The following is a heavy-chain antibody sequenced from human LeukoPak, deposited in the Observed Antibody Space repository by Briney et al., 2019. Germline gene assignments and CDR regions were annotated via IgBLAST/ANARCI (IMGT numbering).Heavy chain of an antibody. CDR1: GGTFSSYA. CDR3: ARAISSGWPFDY. D-gene: IGHD6-19*01. CDR2: IIPIFGTA. V-gene: IGHV1-69*01. J-gene: IGHJ4*02. Sequence: GSSVTVSGKASGGTFSSYAISWVRQAPGQGLEWMGGIIPIFGTANYAQKFQGRVTITADESTSTAYMELSSLRSEDTAVYYCARAISSGWPFDYWGQGTLVTVSS.